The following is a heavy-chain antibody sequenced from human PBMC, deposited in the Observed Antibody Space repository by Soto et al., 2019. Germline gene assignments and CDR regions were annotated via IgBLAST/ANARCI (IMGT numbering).Heavy chain of an antibody. CDR1: GGSINNYY. CDR3: ARWPTMTTDFDY. V-gene: IGHV4-59*01. Sequence: SETLSLTCTVSGGSINNYYWSWIRQPPGKGLEWIGYIYYSGSSNYNPSLKSRVTISVDTSKNQFSLKLSSMTAADTAVYYCARWPTMTTDFDYWGQGTLVTVSS. D-gene: IGHD4-17*01. J-gene: IGHJ4*02. CDR2: IYYSGSS.